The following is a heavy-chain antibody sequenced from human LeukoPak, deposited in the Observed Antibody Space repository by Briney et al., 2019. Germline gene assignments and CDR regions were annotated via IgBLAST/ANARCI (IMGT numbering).Heavy chain of an antibody. CDR1: GFTFSSYA. CDR3: ADLLRYFSDDDY. J-gene: IGHJ4*02. V-gene: IGHV3-23*01. Sequence: GGSLRLSCAASGFTFSSYAMSWVRQAPGKGLEWASAISGSGGSTYYADSVKGRFTISRDNSKNTLYLQMNSLRAEDTAVYYCADLLRYFSDDDYWGQGTLVTVSS. CDR2: ISGSGGST. D-gene: IGHD3-9*01.